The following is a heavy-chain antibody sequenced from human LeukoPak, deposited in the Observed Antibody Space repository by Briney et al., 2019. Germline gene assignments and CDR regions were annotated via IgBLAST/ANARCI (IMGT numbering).Heavy chain of an antibody. CDR2: FDPEDGET. Sequence: APVKVSCEVSGYTLTELPMHWVRQAPGKGLEWMGGFDPEDGETIYAQKFQGRVTMTEDTSTDTAYMELSSLRSEDTAVYYCATGDYGYFDLWGRGTLVTVSS. V-gene: IGHV1-24*01. CDR1: GYTLTELP. J-gene: IGHJ2*01. CDR3: ATGDYGYFDL.